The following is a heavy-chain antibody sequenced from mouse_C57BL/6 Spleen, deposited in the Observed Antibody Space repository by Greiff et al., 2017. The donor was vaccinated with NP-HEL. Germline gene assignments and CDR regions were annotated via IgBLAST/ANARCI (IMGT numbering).Heavy chain of an antibody. D-gene: IGHD1-1*01. CDR1: GYTFTSYW. CDR2: IDPSDSYT. V-gene: IGHV1-69*01. J-gene: IGHJ1*03. Sequence: QVQLKQPGAELVMPGASVKLSCKASGYTFTSYWMHWVKQRPGQGLEWIGEIDPSDSYTNYNQKFKGKSTLTVDKSSSTAYMQLSSLTSEDSAVYYCARPHYYGSSYGWYFDVWGTGTTVTVSS. CDR3: ARPHYYGSSYGWYFDV.